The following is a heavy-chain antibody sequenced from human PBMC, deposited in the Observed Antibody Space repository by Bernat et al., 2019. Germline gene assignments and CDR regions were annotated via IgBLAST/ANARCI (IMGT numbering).Heavy chain of an antibody. Sequence: EVQLVESGGDLVQPGGSLRVSCAASGFTFSDHHMDWVCQAPGKGLEWVGRTRNKANSYTTEYAASVKGRFTISRDDSKNSLYLQMNSLKTEDTAVYYCARATGTGPDYYYYMDVWGKGTTVTVSS. D-gene: IGHD1-1*01. CDR3: ARATGTGPDYYYYMDV. J-gene: IGHJ6*03. V-gene: IGHV3-72*01. CDR2: TRNKANSYTT. CDR1: GFTFSDHH.